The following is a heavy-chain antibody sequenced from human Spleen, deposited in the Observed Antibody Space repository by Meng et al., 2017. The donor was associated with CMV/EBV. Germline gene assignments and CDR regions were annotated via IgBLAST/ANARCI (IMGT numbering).Heavy chain of an antibody. Sequence: TFTSYGISGVRQAPGQGLEWMGGIIPISGTINHAHPFQGRVAITTDESTSTAYMELSSLRSEDTALYYCARDRYIPARGGGSYYFDYWGQGTLVTVSS. J-gene: IGHJ4*02. V-gene: IGHV1-69*05. CDR1: TFTSYG. CDR2: IIPISGTI. D-gene: IGHD6-6*01. CDR3: ARDRYIPARGGGSYYFDY.